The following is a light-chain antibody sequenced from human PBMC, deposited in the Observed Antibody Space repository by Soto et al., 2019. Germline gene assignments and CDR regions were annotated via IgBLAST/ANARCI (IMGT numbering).Light chain of an antibody. CDR1: SSDVGGYNY. V-gene: IGLV2-14*01. CDR2: DVS. J-gene: IGLJ1*01. Sequence: QSVLTQPASVSGSPGQSITISCTGTSSDVGGYNYVSWYQQHPGKAPKLMIYDVSNWPSGVSNRFSGSKSGHTASLTISGLQAEDEADYYCSSYTDSSPFVFGTGTKLTVL. CDR3: SSYTDSSPFV.